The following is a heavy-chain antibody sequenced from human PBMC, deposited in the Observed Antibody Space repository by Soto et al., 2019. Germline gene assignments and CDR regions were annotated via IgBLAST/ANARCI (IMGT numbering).Heavy chain of an antibody. D-gene: IGHD6-13*01. CDR1: GFTFSSYG. CDR3: AKPRRVFVDAFDI. CDR2: ISYDGSNK. V-gene: IGHV3-30*18. Sequence: GGSLRLSCAASGFTFSSYGMHWVRQAPGKGLEWVAVISYDGSNKYYADSVKGRFTISRDNSKNTLYLQMNSLRAEDTAVYYCAKPRRVFVDAFDIWGQGTMVTVSS. J-gene: IGHJ3*02.